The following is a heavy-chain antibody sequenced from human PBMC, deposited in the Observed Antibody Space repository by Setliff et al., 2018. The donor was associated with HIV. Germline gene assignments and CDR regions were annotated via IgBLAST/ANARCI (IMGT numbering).Heavy chain of an antibody. J-gene: IGHJ4*02. V-gene: IGHV3-49*04. CDR1: GFTFGDYD. CDR3: ARDRESSGYLDH. Sequence: PGGSLRLSCTASGFTFGDYDMSWVRQAPGKGLEWVGSIRSKVYGGTTEYAASVKGRFTISRDDSKSIAYLQMNSLRTEDTAVYYCARDRESSGYLDHWGQGSLVTVSS. D-gene: IGHD3-3*01. CDR2: IRSKVYGGTT.